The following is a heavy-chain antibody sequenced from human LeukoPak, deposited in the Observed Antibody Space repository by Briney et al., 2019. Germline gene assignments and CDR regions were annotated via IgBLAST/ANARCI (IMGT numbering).Heavy chain of an antibody. D-gene: IGHD1-26*01. CDR3: ARAASGSIDY. Sequence: GRSLRLSCAASGFTFSSYGMHWVRQAPGKGLEWVAVIWYDGSNKYYADPVKGRFTISRDNSKNTLYLQMNSLRAEDTAVYYCARAASGSIDYWGQGTLVTVSS. CDR1: GFTFSSYG. J-gene: IGHJ4*02. CDR2: IWYDGSNK. V-gene: IGHV3-33*01.